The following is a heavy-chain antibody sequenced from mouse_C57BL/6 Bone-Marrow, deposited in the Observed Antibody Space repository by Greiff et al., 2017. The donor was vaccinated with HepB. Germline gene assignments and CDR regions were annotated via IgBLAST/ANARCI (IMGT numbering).Heavy chain of an antibody. V-gene: IGHV2-2*01. CDR1: GFSFTSYG. Sequence: VKLVESGPGLVQPSQSLSITCTVSGFSFTSYGVHWVRQSPGKGLEWLGVIRSGGSTYYNAAFISILSISKHNSKSQIFFKMNSLQADDTAIYYCARLNYWGQGTLVTVSA. CDR2: IRSGGST. J-gene: IGHJ3*01. CDR3: ARLNY.